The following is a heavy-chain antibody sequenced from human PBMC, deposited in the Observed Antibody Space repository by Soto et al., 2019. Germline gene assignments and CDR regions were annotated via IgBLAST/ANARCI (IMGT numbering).Heavy chain of an antibody. D-gene: IGHD2-21*02. V-gene: IGHV4-59*08. Sequence: PSETLSLTCTVSGGSISSYYWSWIRQPPGKGLEWIGYIYYSGSTNYNPSLKSRVTISVDTSKNQFSLKLSSVTAADTAVYYCARAENPYCGGDCYSKPFDYWGQGTPVTVSS. CDR3: ARAENPYCGGDCYSKPFDY. J-gene: IGHJ4*02. CDR1: GGSISSYY. CDR2: IYYSGST.